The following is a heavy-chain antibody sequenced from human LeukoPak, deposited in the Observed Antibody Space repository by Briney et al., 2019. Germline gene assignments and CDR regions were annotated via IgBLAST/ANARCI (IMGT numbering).Heavy chain of an antibody. CDR2: ISSSSSYI. CDR3: ARDPRSITMIGVGAFDI. D-gene: IGHD3-22*01. Sequence: GGSLSLSCAASGFTFSSYSMNWVRQAPGKGLEWVSSISSSSSYIYYADSVKGRFTISRDNAKNSLYLQMNSLRAEDTAVYYCARDPRSITMIGVGAFDIWGQGTMVTVSS. CDR1: GFTFSSYS. J-gene: IGHJ3*02. V-gene: IGHV3-21*01.